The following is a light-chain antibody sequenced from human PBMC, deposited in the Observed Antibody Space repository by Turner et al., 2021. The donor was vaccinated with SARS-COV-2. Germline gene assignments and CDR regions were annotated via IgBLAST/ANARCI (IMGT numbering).Light chain of an antibody. CDR3: QQAYSHPLT. V-gene: IGKV1-39*01. CDR1: QSINTY. CDR2: PAA. Sequence: DIQMTQSPSSLSASVGDRVTITCRASQSINTYLNWYQQKPGKAPKLLIYPAASLQSGGPSRFTGSGSGTDFTLTISSLQPEDFATYYCQQAYSHPLTFGGGTKVEIK. J-gene: IGKJ4*01.